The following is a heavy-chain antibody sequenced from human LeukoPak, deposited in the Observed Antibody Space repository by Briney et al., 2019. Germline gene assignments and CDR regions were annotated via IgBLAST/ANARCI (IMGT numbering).Heavy chain of an antibody. V-gene: IGHV3-21*06. Sequence: GGSLRLSCTASGFTFRRYTTNWVRQAPGKGLEWVSSVSSNSAYLYYADSVRGRFTVFRDNTQNTLYLQLGSLRAEDTALYYCAREGLLTRLSSSDAFDIWGQGTMVTVSS. CDR2: VSSNSAYL. CDR3: AREGLLTRLSSSDAFDI. CDR1: GFTFRRYT. D-gene: IGHD3-9*01. J-gene: IGHJ3*02.